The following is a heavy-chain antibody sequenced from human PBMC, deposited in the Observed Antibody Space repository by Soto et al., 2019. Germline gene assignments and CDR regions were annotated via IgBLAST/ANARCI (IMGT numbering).Heavy chain of an antibody. D-gene: IGHD2-21*02. CDR3: AKGSVVVAAKFDS. V-gene: IGHV3-23*01. J-gene: IGHJ4*02. CDR1: GFTYNNYA. CDR2: ISSSGYSA. Sequence: EVQLLESGGALVQPGVSLSLSCAASGFTYNNYAMGWVRQAPGKGREWVSAISSSGYSAYYADSVKGRFTISRDNSRKTMFLQMNKLSAEDTAVYYCAKGSVVVAAKFDSWGQGTQVTVSS.